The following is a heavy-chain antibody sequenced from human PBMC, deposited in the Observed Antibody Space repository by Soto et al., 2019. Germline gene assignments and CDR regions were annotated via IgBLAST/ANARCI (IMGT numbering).Heavy chain of an antibody. CDR1: GGSISSYY. CDR3: AREVVGVLAASNYDYYGMDV. Sequence: QVQLQESGPGLVKPSETLSLTCTVSGGSISSYYWSWIRQPAGKGLEGIGRLYTSGSTNYNPSLKGRVTMSVDTTKNQFPLKLSSVTAADTAVYYGAREVVGVLAASNYDYYGMDVCGQGNTVTV. V-gene: IGHV4-4*07. CDR2: LYTSGST. D-gene: IGHD2-15*01. J-gene: IGHJ6*02.